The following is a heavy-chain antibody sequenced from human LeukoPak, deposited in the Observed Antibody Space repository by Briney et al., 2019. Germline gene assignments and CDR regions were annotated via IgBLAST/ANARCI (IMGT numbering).Heavy chain of an antibody. J-gene: IGHJ4*02. D-gene: IGHD3-3*01. Sequence: QAGGSLRLSCAASGFTFSSYAMSWVRQAPGKGLEWVSAISGSGGSTYYADSVKGRFTISRDNSKNTLYLQMNSLRAEDTAVYYCAKETDLMRFLEWLSYAARGFFDYWGQGTLVTVSS. V-gene: IGHV3-23*01. CDR2: ISGSGGST. CDR3: AKETDLMRFLEWLSYAARGFFDY. CDR1: GFTFSSYA.